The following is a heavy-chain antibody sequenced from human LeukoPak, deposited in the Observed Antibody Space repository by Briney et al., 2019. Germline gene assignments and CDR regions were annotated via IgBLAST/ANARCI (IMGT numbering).Heavy chain of an antibody. CDR2: IYSAGNT. V-gene: IGHV3-66*02. J-gene: IGHJ3*02. D-gene: IGHD2-2*01. Sequence: GGSLRLSSAASGISVRTNYMCWGRQAPGKGLEWVSVIYSAGNTYYADSVTGRFSISRDNSKNTLYLQMNSLRSEDTAAYYFSRGPLGHGSSTGCDPVAFDIWGEGTMVTVSS. CDR1: GISVRTNY. CDR3: SRGPLGHGSSTGCDPVAFDI.